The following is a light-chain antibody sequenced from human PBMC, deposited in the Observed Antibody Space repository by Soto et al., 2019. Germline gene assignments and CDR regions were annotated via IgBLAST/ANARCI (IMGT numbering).Light chain of an antibody. Sequence: DVQMTQSPSSLSASVGDRVTITCRASRDISSSLAWYQQKPGKVPKLLIYAASTLHAGVQSRFSGSGSGTFFTLTINSVQPEDVATYYCQKYNSAPNTFGRGTRLEIK. CDR2: AAS. V-gene: IGKV1-27*01. J-gene: IGKJ2*01. CDR3: QKYNSAPNT. CDR1: RDISSS.